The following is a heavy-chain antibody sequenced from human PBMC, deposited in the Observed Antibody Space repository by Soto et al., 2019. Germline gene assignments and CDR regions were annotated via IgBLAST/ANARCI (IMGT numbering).Heavy chain of an antibody. CDR1: GYTLSDYG. CDR3: VRDRDRDLGI. J-gene: IGHJ3*02. CDR2: FGTSRKYI. Sequence: GVSLRLSCVASGYTLSDYGMNWVRQAPGKGLEWVSYFGTSRKYIYYADSVRGRFTISRDDAKNSLYLQLNSLRDEDTALYSCVRDRDRDLGIWHQGTM. V-gene: IGHV3-48*02.